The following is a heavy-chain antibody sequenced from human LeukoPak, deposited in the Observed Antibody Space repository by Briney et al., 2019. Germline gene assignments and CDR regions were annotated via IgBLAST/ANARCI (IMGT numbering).Heavy chain of an antibody. J-gene: IGHJ3*02. D-gene: IGHD1-26*01. CDR3: ARYSGSPTAGAFDI. CDR1: GDSISRYY. V-gene: IGHV4-4*07. CDR2: MYTSEST. Sequence: PSETLSLTCTVSGDSISRYYWSWIRQPAGKGLEWIGRMYTSESTNYNPSLKSRVTISVDTSKNQFSLKLSSVTAADTAVYYCARYSGSPTAGAFDIWGQGTMVTVSS.